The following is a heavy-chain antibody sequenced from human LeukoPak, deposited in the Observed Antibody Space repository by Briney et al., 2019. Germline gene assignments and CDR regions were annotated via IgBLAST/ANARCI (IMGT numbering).Heavy chain of an antibody. V-gene: IGHV4-38-2*01. D-gene: IGHD2-2*01. J-gene: IGHJ5*02. CDR2: ISHTGTT. CDR3: ARYCATTNCFDGAFDP. Sequence: PSETLSLTCAVSGYSISSGYYWGWIRQPPGKGLEWIGSISHTGTTYSNPSLKSRVSISVDTSKNQFSLKVNSVTAADTAVYYCARYCATTNCFDGAFDPWGQGTLVTVSS. CDR1: GYSISSGYY.